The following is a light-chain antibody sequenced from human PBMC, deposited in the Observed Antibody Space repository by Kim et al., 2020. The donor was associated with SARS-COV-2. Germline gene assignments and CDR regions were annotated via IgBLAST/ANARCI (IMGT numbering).Light chain of an antibody. CDR1: QSISTY. Sequence: DIRMTQSPSSLAASVGDRVTIACRASQSISTYLNWYQQKPGKAPKLLIYAASSLQSGVPSRFSGSGSGTDFTLTISSLQLEDFATYYCQQSHTTPLLTFGGGTKLEI. CDR3: QQSHTTPLLT. CDR2: AAS. J-gene: IGKJ4*01. V-gene: IGKV1-39*01.